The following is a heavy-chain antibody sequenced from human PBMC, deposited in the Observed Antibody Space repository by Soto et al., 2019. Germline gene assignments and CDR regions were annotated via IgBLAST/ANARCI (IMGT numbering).Heavy chain of an antibody. D-gene: IGHD3-10*01. V-gene: IGHV4-61*08. CDR1: GGSISSGGYY. CDR2: IYYSGST. Sequence: SETLSLTCTVSGGSISSGGYYWSWIRQHPGKGPEWIGYIYYSGSTNYNPSLKSRVIISVDTSKNQFSLKLSSVTAADTAVYYCAREITMVRGLDPWGQGTLVTVSS. J-gene: IGHJ5*02. CDR3: AREITMVRGLDP.